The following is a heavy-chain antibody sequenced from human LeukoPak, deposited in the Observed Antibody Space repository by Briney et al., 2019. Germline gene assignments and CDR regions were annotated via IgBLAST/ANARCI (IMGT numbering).Heavy chain of an antibody. CDR1: KFTFSHYG. CDR3: AKDAERGFDYSNSLEK. Sequence: PGGSLRLSCAASKFTFSHYGMHWVRQAPGKGLEWVAVIWNDGSSQYYADSVKGRFTVSRDNSQKTLYLQMNSLRPEDTVVYYCAKDAERGFDYSNSLEKWGQGTLVTVSS. V-gene: IGHV3-33*06. D-gene: IGHD4-11*01. J-gene: IGHJ4*02. CDR2: IWNDGSSQ.